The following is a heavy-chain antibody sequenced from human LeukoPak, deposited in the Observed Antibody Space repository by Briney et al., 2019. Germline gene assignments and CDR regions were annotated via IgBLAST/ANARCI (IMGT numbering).Heavy chain of an antibody. CDR2: ISAYNGNT. Sequence: ASVKVSCKASGYTFTSYGISWVRQAPGQGLEWMGWISAYNGNTHYAQKLQGRVTMTTDTSTSTAYMELRSLRSDDTAVYYCARVKYGSGSYSDEYFQHWGQGTLVTVSS. CDR3: ARVKYGSGSYSDEYFQH. D-gene: IGHD3-10*01. CDR1: GYTFTSYG. J-gene: IGHJ1*01. V-gene: IGHV1-18*01.